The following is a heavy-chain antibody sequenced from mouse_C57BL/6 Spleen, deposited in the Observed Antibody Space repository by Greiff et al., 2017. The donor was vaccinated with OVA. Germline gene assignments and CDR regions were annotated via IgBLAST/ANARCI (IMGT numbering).Heavy chain of an antibody. CDR3: ARSATGTFAY. CDR2: IDPSDSAT. Sequence: VQLQQPGAELVRPGSSVTLSCKASGYTFTSYWMHWVKQRPIQGLEWIGNIDPSDSATHYNQKFKDKATLTVDKSSSTAYMQLSSLTSEDSAIYYCARSATGTFAYWGQGTLVTVSA. V-gene: IGHV1-52*01. D-gene: IGHD4-1*01. J-gene: IGHJ3*01. CDR1: GYTFTSYW.